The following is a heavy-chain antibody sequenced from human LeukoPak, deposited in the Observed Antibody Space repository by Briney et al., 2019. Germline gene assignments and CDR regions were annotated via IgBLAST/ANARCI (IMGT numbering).Heavy chain of an antibody. D-gene: IGHD1-26*01. CDR3: AKGCGWEASYYYYYMDV. J-gene: IGHJ6*03. Sequence: TGGSLRLSCAASGFTFSSYAMHWVRQAPGKGLEWVAVISYDGSNKYYADSVKGRFTISRDNSKNTLYLQMNSLRAGDTAVYYCAKGCGWEASYYYYYMDVWGKGTTVTISS. CDR1: GFTFSSYA. V-gene: IGHV3-30*04. CDR2: ISYDGSNK.